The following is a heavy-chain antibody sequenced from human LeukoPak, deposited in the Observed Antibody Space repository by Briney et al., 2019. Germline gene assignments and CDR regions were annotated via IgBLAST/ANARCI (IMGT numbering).Heavy chain of an antibody. V-gene: IGHV1-2*02. CDR1: GYTFTGYY. D-gene: IGHD1-1*01. CDR3: ASLLGTWNTFDY. J-gene: IGHJ4*02. CDR2: INPNSGGT. Sequence: GASVKVSCKASGYTFTGYYMHWVRQASGQGLEWMGWINPNSGGTNYAQKSQGRVNMTRDTSISTAYIELSRLRSDDTAVYYCASLLGTWNTFDYWGQGTLVTVSS.